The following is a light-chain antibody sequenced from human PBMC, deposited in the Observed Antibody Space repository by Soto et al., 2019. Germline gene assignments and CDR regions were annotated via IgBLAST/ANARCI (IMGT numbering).Light chain of an antibody. CDR3: QQYNSYSAWV. V-gene: IGKV1-5*01. J-gene: IGKJ1*01. Sequence: DIQMTQSPSTLSASVGDRVTITCRASQSISSWLAWYQQKPGKAPTLLIYDASSLESGIPSTFSGSGSGTEFTLTISSLQPDDFATYYCQQYNSYSAWVFGQGTKVDIK. CDR2: DAS. CDR1: QSISSW.